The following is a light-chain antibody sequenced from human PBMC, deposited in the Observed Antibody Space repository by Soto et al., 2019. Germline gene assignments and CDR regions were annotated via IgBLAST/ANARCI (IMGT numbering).Light chain of an antibody. CDR3: QKYNSARFT. J-gene: IGKJ3*01. Sequence: DIQMTQSPSSLSASVGDRVTITCRASQGISNYLAWYQQKPGKVPKLLIYAASTLQSGVPSRFSGSGSGTDFTLTNSSLQPEDVATYFCQKYNSARFTFGPGTKVDIK. V-gene: IGKV1-27*01. CDR1: QGISNY. CDR2: AAS.